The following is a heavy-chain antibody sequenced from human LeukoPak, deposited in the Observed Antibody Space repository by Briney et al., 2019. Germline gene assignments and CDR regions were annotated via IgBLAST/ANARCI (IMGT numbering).Heavy chain of an antibody. CDR1: GFPFSTYA. D-gene: IGHD3-10*01. V-gene: IGHV3-30*04. Sequence: GGSLRLSCAASGFPFSTYAMHWVRQAPGKGLEWVAVISYDGSNKYYADSVKGRFTISRDNSKNTLYLQMNSLRAEDTAVYYCARDSITMVRGVMCDWGQGTLVTVSS. J-gene: IGHJ4*02. CDR3: ARDSITMVRGVMCD. CDR2: ISYDGSNK.